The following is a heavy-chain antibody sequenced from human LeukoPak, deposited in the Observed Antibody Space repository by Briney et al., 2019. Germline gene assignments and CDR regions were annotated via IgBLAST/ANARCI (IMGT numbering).Heavy chain of an antibody. Sequence: GGSLRLSCAASGFTFSSYAMNWVRQAPGKGLEWVSSISSSSSYIYYADSVKGRFTISRDNAKNSLYLQMNSLRAEDTAVYYCARLDLKNVDWLLSPPDYWGQGTLVTVSS. CDR2: ISSSSSYI. CDR3: ARLDLKNVDWLLSPPDY. V-gene: IGHV3-21*01. J-gene: IGHJ4*02. D-gene: IGHD3-9*01. CDR1: GFTFSSYA.